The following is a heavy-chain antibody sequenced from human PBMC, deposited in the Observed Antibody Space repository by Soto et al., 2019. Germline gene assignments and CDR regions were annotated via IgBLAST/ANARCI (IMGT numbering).Heavy chain of an antibody. CDR2: IHNTGLT. CDR3: ARDTSTTSTWEYLFDS. CDR1: GGVVSSTDYF. D-gene: IGHD2-2*01. J-gene: IGHJ4*01. V-gene: IGHV4-61*08. Sequence: SETLSLTCSVTGGVVSSTDYFWSWIRQPPGKGLEWVGYIHNTGLTKYNPSLKSRVTISADTSKNQYTLKLHFVTAGATAVYYCARDTSTTSTWEYLFDSWGQGTLVTVSS.